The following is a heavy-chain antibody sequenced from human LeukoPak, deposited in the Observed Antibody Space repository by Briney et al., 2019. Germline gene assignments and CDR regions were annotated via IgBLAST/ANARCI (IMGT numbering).Heavy chain of an antibody. CDR3: AKDDYYDTSGYRD. V-gene: IGHV3-30*02. CDR2: IRYDGSNK. CDR1: GFTFSSYG. J-gene: IGHJ4*02. D-gene: IGHD3-22*01. Sequence: GGSLRLSCAASGFTFSSYGMHWVRQAPGKGLEWVAFIRYDGSNKYYADSVKGRFTISRDNSKNTLYLQMNSLRAEDTAVYYCAKDDYYDTSGYRDWGQGTLVTVSS.